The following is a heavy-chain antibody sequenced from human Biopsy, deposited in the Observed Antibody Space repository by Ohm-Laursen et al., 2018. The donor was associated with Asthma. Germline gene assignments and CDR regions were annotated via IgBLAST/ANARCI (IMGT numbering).Heavy chain of an antibody. J-gene: IGHJ6*02. CDR1: GGSISSSNW. CDR2: IYHSGST. Sequence: PPGTLSLTCAVSGGSISSSNWWSWVRQPPGKGLEWIGEIYHSGSTNYNPSLKSRVTISVDKSKNQFSLKLSSAPAADTAVYYCAKLRITMVQGVIINVEYYYGMDVWGQGTTVTVSS. CDR3: AKLRITMVQGVIINVEYYYGMDV. D-gene: IGHD3-10*01. V-gene: IGHV4-4*03.